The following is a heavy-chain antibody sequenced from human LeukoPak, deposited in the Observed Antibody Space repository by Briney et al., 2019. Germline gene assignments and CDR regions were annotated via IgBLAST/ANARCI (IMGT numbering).Heavy chain of an antibody. Sequence: TGGSLRLSCAASGFTFSSYAMSWVRQAPGKGLEWVSAISGSGGSTYYADSVKGRFTISRDNSKNTLYLQMNSLRAEDTAVYYCAKGTWIQLWLHSYYFDHWGQGTLVTVSS. D-gene: IGHD5-18*01. CDR1: GFTFSSYA. CDR2: ISGSGGST. J-gene: IGHJ4*02. CDR3: AKGTWIQLWLHSYYFDH. V-gene: IGHV3-23*01.